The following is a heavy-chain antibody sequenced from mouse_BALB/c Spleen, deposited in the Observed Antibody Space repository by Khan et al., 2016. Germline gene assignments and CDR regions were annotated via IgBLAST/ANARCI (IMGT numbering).Heavy chain of an antibody. CDR1: GYSITSDYA. CDR3: ARNYGGSYFDY. V-gene: IGHV3-2*02. CDR2: ISYSGST. D-gene: IGHD1-1*01. J-gene: IGHJ2*01. Sequence: EVQLQESGPGLVKPSQSLSLTCTVTGYSITSDYAWNWIRQFPGNKLEWMGYISYSGSTTYNPSLKSRISITRDTSKNQFFLQLNSVATEDTATYYCARNYGGSYFDYWGQGTTLTVSS.